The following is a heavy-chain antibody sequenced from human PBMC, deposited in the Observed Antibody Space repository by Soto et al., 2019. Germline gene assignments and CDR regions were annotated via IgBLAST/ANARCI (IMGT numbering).Heavy chain of an antibody. CDR1: GGSLSNYY. CDR2: IYHSGST. CDR3: ARGIQLWKDPFDY. V-gene: IGHV4-34*01. D-gene: IGHD5-18*01. J-gene: IGHJ4*02. Sequence: SETLSLTCAVSGGSLSNYYWSWIRQPPGKGLEWIGEIYHSGSTNYNPSLKSRVTISVDTSKNQFSLKLSSVTAADTAVYYCARGIQLWKDPFDYWGQGTLVTVSS.